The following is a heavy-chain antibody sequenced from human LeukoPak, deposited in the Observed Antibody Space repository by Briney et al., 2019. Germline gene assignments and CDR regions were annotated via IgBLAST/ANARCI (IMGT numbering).Heavy chain of an antibody. CDR1: GFTFSSYA. V-gene: IGHV3-30-3*01. D-gene: IGHD6-13*01. Sequence: GSLRLSCAASGFTFSSYAMHWVRQAPGKGLEWVAVISYDGSNKYYADSVKGRFTISRDNSKNTLYLQMNSLRAEDTAVYYCARDLWGAAAGVDYWGQGTLVTVSS. CDR2: ISYDGSNK. J-gene: IGHJ4*02. CDR3: ARDLWGAAAGVDY.